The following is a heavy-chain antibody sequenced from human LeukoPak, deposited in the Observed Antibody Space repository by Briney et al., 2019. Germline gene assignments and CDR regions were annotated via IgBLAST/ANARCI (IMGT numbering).Heavy chain of an antibody. CDR3: ANYDGAPRY. V-gene: IGHV4-59*08. Sequence: AETLTLTCIVSGVSIRRYYWSWIRQAPGKGLEWIVYIYYTGSSRYHPSLKSRVTMSLDTSKNQFYLKLSSVTAADTAVYYCANYDGAPRYWGQGTLVTVSS. D-gene: IGHD3-22*01. J-gene: IGHJ4*02. CDR2: IYYTGSS. CDR1: GVSIRRYY.